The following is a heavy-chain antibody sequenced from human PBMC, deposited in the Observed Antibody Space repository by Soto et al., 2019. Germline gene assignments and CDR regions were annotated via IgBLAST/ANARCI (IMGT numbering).Heavy chain of an antibody. CDR1: GGSISSYY. V-gene: IGHV4-59*01. CDR2: IYYSGST. Sequence: WETLSLTCTVSGGSISSYYWSWIRQPPGKGLEWIGYIYYSGSTNYNPSLKSRVTISVDTSKNQFSLKLSSLSAADTAVYYCAREREGYSGSHSDAFDVWGQGTMVTVSS. J-gene: IGHJ3*01. CDR3: AREREGYSGSHSDAFDV. D-gene: IGHD1-26*01.